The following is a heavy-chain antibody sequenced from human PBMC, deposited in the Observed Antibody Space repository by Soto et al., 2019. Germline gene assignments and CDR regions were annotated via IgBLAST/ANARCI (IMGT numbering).Heavy chain of an antibody. D-gene: IGHD6-13*01. Sequence: PSETLSLTCAVYGGSFSGYYWSWIRQPPGKGLEWIGEINHSGSTNYNPSLKSRVTISVDTSKNQFSLKLSSVTAADTAVYYCSRVRYSSSWSHFDYWGQGTLVTVSS. J-gene: IGHJ4*02. CDR1: GGSFSGYY. V-gene: IGHV4-34*01. CDR3: SRVRYSSSWSHFDY. CDR2: INHSGST.